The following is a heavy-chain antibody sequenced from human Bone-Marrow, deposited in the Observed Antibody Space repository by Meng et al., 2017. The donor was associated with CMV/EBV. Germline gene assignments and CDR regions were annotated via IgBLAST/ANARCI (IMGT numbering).Heavy chain of an antibody. J-gene: IGHJ4*02. CDR2: IEPDGSSF. D-gene: IGHD2-21*01. CDR3: ASGDFHDS. CDR1: GLIFSRSW. V-gene: IGHV3-7*01. Sequence: GESLKISCEASGLIFSRSWMTWVRQAPGKGLEWVANIEPDGSSFYYAGSVRGRFTISRDNAKKSLYLQMNSLRAEDTAVYYWASGDFHDSWGQGTLVTVSS.